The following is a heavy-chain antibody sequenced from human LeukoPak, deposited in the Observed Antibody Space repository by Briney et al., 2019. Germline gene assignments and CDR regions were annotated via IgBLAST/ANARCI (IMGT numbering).Heavy chain of an antibody. CDR3: ARGGHFEY. Sequence: SQTLSLTCAISGDSVSSDTSAWNWFRQSPPRGLEWLGRTYYRSRWYHDYAVSVKSRITINPDTSKNQFSLQLNSVTPEDTAVYYCARGGHFEYWGQGTLVTVSS. J-gene: IGHJ4*02. V-gene: IGHV6-1*01. D-gene: IGHD6-25*01. CDR2: TYYRSRWYH. CDR1: GDSVSSDTSA.